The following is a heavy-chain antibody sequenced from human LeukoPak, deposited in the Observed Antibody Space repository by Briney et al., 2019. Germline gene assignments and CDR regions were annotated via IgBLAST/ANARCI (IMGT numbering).Heavy chain of an antibody. CDR1: GFTFSSYA. D-gene: IGHD4-17*01. Sequence: GGSLRLSCAASGFTFSSYAMTWVRQAPGKGLEWVSGISGSGGSTYYADSVKGRFSISGDSSKNTLYLQMNSLRAEDTAVYYCAKGYGDYVFYYMDVWGKGTTVTVSS. CDR2: ISGSGGST. V-gene: IGHV3-23*01. CDR3: AKGYGDYVFYYMDV. J-gene: IGHJ6*03.